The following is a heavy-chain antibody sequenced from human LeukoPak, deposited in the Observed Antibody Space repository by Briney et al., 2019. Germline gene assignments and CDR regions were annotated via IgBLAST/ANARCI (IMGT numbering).Heavy chain of an antibody. J-gene: IGHJ6*03. Sequence: PSETLSLTCTVSGGSISSSSYYWGWIRQPPGKGLEWIGSIYYSGSTNYNPSLKSRVTISVDTSKNQFSLKLSSVTAADTAVYYCARETSQKGAHYMDVWGKGTTVTISS. V-gene: IGHV4-39*07. CDR1: GGSISSSSYY. D-gene: IGHD3-16*01. CDR2: IYYSGST. CDR3: ARETSQKGAHYMDV.